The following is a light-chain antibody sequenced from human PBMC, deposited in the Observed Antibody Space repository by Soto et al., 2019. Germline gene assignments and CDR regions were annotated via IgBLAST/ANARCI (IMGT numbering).Light chain of an antibody. V-gene: IGKV3-20*01. Sequence: EIVLTQSPGTLSLSPGERATLSCRASQSVSSSYLSWYQQKPGQAPPLLIYCASSTATGVPPSCSRSGAGTDVTLPISRLEPEDFAVYYCQQYGSSPPITFGQGTRLEIK. J-gene: IGKJ5*01. CDR2: CAS. CDR1: QSVSSSY. CDR3: QQYGSSPPIT.